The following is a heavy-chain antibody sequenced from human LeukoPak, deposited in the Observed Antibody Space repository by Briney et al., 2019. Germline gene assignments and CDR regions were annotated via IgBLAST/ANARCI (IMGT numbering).Heavy chain of an antibody. Sequence: GGSLRLSCAVSRITFSNAWPSWIRQAPGKGLEWVGRIKSKAEGETKEYAASVKGRFTISRDDSRSRLYLQMSSLKTEDTAVYYCATGIVTGTSRWGQGTLVAVSS. D-gene: IGHD1-20*01. J-gene: IGHJ4*02. CDR1: RITFSNAW. CDR3: ATGIVTGTSR. CDR2: IKSKAEGETK. V-gene: IGHV3-15*01.